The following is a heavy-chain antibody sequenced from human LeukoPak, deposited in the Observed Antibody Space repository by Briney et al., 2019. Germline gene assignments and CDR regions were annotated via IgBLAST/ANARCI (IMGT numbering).Heavy chain of an antibody. V-gene: IGHV3-7*01. CDR2: IYLDGSEE. D-gene: IGHD3-3*02. J-gene: IGHJ4*02. CDR3: ARKNTLAD. Sequence: GGSLRLSCEASGFTFSSFWMSWVRQAPGKGLEWVANIYLDGSEEYYVDSVKGRFTISRDNVKSSLYLQMNSLRAEDTGVYYCARKNTLADWGQGTLVTVSS. CDR1: GFTFSSFW.